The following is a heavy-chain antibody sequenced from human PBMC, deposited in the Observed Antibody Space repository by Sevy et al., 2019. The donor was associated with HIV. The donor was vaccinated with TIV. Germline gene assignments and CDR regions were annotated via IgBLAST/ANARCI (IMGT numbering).Heavy chain of an antibody. Sequence: ASVKVSCKVSGYTLTKLSMHWVRQAPGKGLEWMGTFDPEDGETIYAQKFQGRVTMTEDTSTDTAYMELSSLRSEDMAVYYCATTKDYYENSGDPFDYWGQGTLVTVSS. V-gene: IGHV1-24*01. CDR2: FDPEDGET. D-gene: IGHD3-22*01. J-gene: IGHJ4*02. CDR1: GYTLTKLS. CDR3: ATTKDYYENSGDPFDY.